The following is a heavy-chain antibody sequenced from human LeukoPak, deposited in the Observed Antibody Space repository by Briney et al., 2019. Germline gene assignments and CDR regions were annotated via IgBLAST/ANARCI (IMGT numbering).Heavy chain of an antibody. J-gene: IGHJ4*02. D-gene: IGHD3-9*01. CDR3: ARDSPLLTV. Sequence: GGSLRLSCAASGFTFSSHAMSWVRQAPGTGLEWVSAIGDDVVSTYYAESVKGRFTISRDNSKNTLYLQMNSLRAEDTATYYCARDSPLLTVWGQGTLVTVSS. V-gene: IGHV3-23*01. CDR1: GFTFSSHA. CDR2: IGDDVVST.